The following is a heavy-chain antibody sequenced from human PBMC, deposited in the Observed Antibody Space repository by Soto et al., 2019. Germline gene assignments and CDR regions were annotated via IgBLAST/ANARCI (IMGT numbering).Heavy chain of an antibody. CDR2: LYYSGST. Sequence: SETLSLTCTVSGGSISSYYWSWIRQPPGKGLELIGYLYYSGSTNYNPSLKSRVTISVDTSKNQFSLKLRSVTAADTAVDYCARDQLSGYDFWSGYYKDYYYGMDVWGQGTTVTVSS. V-gene: IGHV4-59*01. D-gene: IGHD3-3*01. CDR3: ARDQLSGYDFWSGYYKDYYYGMDV. J-gene: IGHJ6*02. CDR1: GGSISSYY.